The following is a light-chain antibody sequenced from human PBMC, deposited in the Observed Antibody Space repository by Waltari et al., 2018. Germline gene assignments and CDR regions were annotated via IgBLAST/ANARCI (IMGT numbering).Light chain of an antibody. CDR3: QQANRFPRA. Sequence: DIQITQPPSFVSASVGDRVTITCRASQDISTWLGWYQQEPGKAPKLLIYAASSLQDGVPAMCSGSGSETDFTHTISSLQPEDFATYYCQQANRFPRAFGPETKVEVK. CDR1: QDISTW. J-gene: IGKJ1*01. CDR2: AAS. V-gene: IGKV1-12*01.